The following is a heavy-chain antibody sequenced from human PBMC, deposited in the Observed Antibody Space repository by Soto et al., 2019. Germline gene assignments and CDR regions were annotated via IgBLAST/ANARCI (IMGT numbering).Heavy chain of an antibody. CDR1: GFTFSSYA. Sequence: GGSLRLSCAASGFTFSSYAMHWVRQAPGKGLEWVAVISYDGSNKYYADSVKGRFTISRDNSKNTLYLQMNSLRAEDTAVYYCARIELEPTMDVWGQGTTVTVS. D-gene: IGHD1-1*01. CDR2: ISYDGSNK. J-gene: IGHJ6*02. V-gene: IGHV3-30-3*01. CDR3: ARIELEPTMDV.